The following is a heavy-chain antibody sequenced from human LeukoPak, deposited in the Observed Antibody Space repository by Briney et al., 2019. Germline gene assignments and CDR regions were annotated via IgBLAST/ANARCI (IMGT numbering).Heavy chain of an antibody. CDR1: GFSFSILT. CDR2: ISSSSSYI. J-gene: IGHJ4*02. V-gene: IGHV3-21*01. CDR3: ARGATVTTPY. D-gene: IGHD4-17*01. Sequence: GGSLRLSCAASGFSFSILTMNWVRQAPGKGLEWVSSISSSSSYIYYADSVKGRFTISRDNAKNSLYLQMNSLRAEDTAVYYCARGATVTTPYWGQGTLVTVSS.